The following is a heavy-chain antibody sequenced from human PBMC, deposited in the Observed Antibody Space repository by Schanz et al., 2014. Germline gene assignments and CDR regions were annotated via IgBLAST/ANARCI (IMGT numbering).Heavy chain of an antibody. D-gene: IGHD2-2*01. V-gene: IGHV3-23*04. Sequence: EVQLVESGGGLVQPGGSLRLSCAASGFTFRSYAMSWVRQAPGKGLEWVSVISGSGDHTHYADSVKGRFTISRDNSKNTLYLQMNSLRVEDTALYYCARDRSNNFDYWGQGTLVTVSS. J-gene: IGHJ4*02. CDR1: GFTFRSYA. CDR3: ARDRSNNFDY. CDR2: ISGSGDHT.